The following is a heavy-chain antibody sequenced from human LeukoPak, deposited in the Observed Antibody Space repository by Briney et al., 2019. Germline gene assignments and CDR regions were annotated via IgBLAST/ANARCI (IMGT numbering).Heavy chain of an antibody. J-gene: IGHJ4*02. CDR2: IIPILGIA. V-gene: IGHV1-69*04. D-gene: IGHD3-22*01. CDR3: ARARYDSSGYYTGPLDY. Sequence: ASVKVSCKASGGTFSSYAISWVRQAHGQGLEWMGRIIPILGIANYAQKFQGRVTITADKSTSTAYMELSSLRSEDTAVYYCARARYDSSGYYTGPLDYWGQGTLVTVSS. CDR1: GGTFSSYA.